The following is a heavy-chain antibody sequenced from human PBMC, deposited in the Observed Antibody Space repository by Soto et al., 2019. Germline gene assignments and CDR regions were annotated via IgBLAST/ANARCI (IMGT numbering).Heavy chain of an antibody. V-gene: IGHV3-74*01. J-gene: IGHJ6*02. CDR1: GFTFSSYW. CDR2: INSDGSST. CDR3: ARDLMVLPYYYYYYGMDV. D-gene: IGHD2-8*02. Sequence: GGSLRLSCAASGFTFSSYWMHWVRQAPGKGLVWVSRINSDGSSTSYADSVKGRFTISRDNAKNTLYLQMNSLRAEDTAVYYCARDLMVLPYYYYYYGMDVWGQGTTVTVSS.